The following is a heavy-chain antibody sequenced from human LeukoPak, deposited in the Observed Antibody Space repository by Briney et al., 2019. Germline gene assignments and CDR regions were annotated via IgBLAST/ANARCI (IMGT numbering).Heavy chain of an antibody. D-gene: IGHD2-15*01. V-gene: IGHV4-59*02. J-gene: IGHJ5*02. CDR1: GASVSNYF. Sequence: NPSETLSLTCTVSGASVSNYFWSWIRQPPGKGLEWIGYIYYSGSANYNPSLKSRVTISIDTSKNQLSLKLTSVTAADTAVYYCARGAKADTWGQGTLVTVSS. CDR2: IYYSGSA. CDR3: ARGAKADT.